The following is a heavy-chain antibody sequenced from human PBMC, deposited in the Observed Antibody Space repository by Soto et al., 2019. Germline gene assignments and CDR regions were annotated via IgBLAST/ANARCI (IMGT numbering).Heavy chain of an antibody. CDR1: GSPFSAYA. D-gene: IGHD6-25*01. V-gene: IGHV1-3*04. J-gene: IGHJ3*01. Sequence: GAPVKVSCKAPGSPFSAYAFHWVRQAHGQGLAWVGWINTANGDSRYSQRFQDRVTISRETSTSTVYLELKCQNSNDSTLDSCVGAAGVRNGSDYTCRCGWDQGT. CDR3: VGAAGVRNGSDYTCRCG. CDR2: INTANGDS.